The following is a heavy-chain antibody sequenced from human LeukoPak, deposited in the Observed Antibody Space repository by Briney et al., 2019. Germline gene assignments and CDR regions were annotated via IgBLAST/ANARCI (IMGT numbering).Heavy chain of an antibody. V-gene: IGHV3-21*01. Sequence: GGSLRLSCAASGFIFSSYNIDWVRQAPGKGLEWVSSISSSSSYIYYADSVKGRFTISRDNAKNSLYLQMNSLRAEDTAVYYCARDLSGVTGYTYGRGIDYWGQGTLVTVSS. CDR3: ARDLSGVTGYTYGRGIDY. D-gene: IGHD5-18*01. CDR1: GFIFSSYN. CDR2: ISSSSSYI. J-gene: IGHJ4*02.